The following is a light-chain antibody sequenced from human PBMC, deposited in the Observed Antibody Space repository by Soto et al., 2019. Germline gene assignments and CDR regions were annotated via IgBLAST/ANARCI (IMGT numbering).Light chain of an antibody. CDR2: DVN. CDR1: SSDVGAYDY. Sequence: QSALTQPPSASGSPGQSVSISCTGTSSDVGAYDYVSWYQQHPGQAPKLLIFDVNKRPSGVPDRFSGSKSGNTASLSISGLQAADEADYYCASYAGRNKFVLRIGTKV. V-gene: IGLV2-8*01. CDR3: ASYAGRNKFV. J-gene: IGLJ1*01.